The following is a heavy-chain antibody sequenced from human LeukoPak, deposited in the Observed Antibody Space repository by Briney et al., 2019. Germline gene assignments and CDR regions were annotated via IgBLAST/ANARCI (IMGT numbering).Heavy chain of an antibody. CDR1: GDSISSVSYY. CDR3: ARAQDGGSGWSDNIDY. CDR2: IYYSGST. D-gene: IGHD6-19*01. Sequence: SETLSLTCTVSGDSISSVSYYWGWIRQPPGKGLAWIGSIYYSGSTYYNPSLKSRVTISVDTFKNQFSLKLSSVTAADTAVYYCARAQDGGSGWSDNIDYWGQGTLVTVSS. J-gene: IGHJ4*02. V-gene: IGHV4-39*01.